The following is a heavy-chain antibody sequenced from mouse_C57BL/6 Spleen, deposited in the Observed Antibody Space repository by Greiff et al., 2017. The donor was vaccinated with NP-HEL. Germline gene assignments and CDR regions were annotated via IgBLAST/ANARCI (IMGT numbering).Heavy chain of an antibody. D-gene: IGHD2-5*01. CDR3: AREGLYSNHRGFAY. CDR2: INPNYGTT. J-gene: IGHJ3*01. V-gene: IGHV1-39*01. Sequence: LVESGPELVKPGASVKISCKASGYSFTDYNMNWVKQSNGKSLEWIGVINPNYGTTSYNQKFKGKATLTVDQSSSTAYMQLNSLTSEDSAVYYCAREGLYSNHRGFAYWGQGTLVTVSA. CDR1: GYSFTDYN.